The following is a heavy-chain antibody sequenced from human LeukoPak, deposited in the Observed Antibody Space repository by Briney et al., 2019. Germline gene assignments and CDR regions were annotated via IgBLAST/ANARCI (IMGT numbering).Heavy chain of an antibody. J-gene: IGHJ4*02. V-gene: IGHV1-3*02. CDR3: ARSPGGNARTWLDY. CDR2: TNGATGNT. Sequence: GASVKVSCKASGHTFINYALHWVRQAPGQRLEWMGWTNGATGNTKFSQDFEGRLTITIDTSASTAYMGLSSLRSEDTAVYYCARSPGGNARTWLDYWGQGTLVTVSS. D-gene: IGHD4-23*01. CDR1: GHTFINYA.